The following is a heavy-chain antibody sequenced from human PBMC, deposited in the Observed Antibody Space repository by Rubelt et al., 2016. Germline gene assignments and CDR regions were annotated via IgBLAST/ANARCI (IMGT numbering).Heavy chain of an antibody. CDR1: GFTFSSYS. CDR2: ISSSSSYI. J-gene: IGHJ4*02. Sequence: GGGLVKPGGSLRLSCAASGFTFSSYSMNWVRQAPGKGLEWVSSISSSSSYIYYADSVKGRFTISRDNAKNSLYLQMNSLRAEDTAVYYCAKTFGVVISWRGSYFDYWGQGTLVTVSS. CDR3: AKTFGVVISWRGSYFDY. V-gene: IGHV3-21*01. D-gene: IGHD3-3*01.